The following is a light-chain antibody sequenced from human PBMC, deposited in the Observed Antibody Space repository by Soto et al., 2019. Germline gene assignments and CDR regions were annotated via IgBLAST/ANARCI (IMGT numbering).Light chain of an antibody. CDR3: QQYGSSSWT. Sequence: EIVLTQSPGTLSLSPGERATLSCRASQSVSSSYLAWYQQKPGQAPRLLIYGTSSRATAIPDRSSGSGSGTDFTLTISRLEPEDFAVYHCQQYGSSSWTFGQGTTVDIK. J-gene: IGKJ1*01. V-gene: IGKV3-20*01. CDR1: QSVSSSY. CDR2: GTS.